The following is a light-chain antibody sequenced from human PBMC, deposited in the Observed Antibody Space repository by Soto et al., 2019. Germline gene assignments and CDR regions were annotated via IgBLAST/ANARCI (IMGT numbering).Light chain of an antibody. CDR1: KNDTGVYDF. CDR2: EVV. J-gene: IGLJ1*01. V-gene: IGLV2-8*01. Sequence: QSLLTQPASASGSPGQSVTISCTGTKNDTGVYDFVSWYQHHPGKAPRLIIYEVVQRPSGVPDRFSGSKSGNTASLTVSGLQAADEADYFCKSYAGSNTYVFGSGTKVTVL. CDR3: KSYAGSNTYV.